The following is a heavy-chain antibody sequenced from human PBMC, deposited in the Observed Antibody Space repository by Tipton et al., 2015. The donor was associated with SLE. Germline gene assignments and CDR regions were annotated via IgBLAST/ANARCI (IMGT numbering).Heavy chain of an antibody. Sequence: TLSLTCSVSGDSISTNYWTWIRQPPGKRLEWMGYSYSGGSTNYNPALASRVFISVDTSKSQFSLHLTSVTAADTAVYHCARALYYYDSGSYFYYMDVWGKGTSVTVSS. J-gene: IGHJ6*03. CDR1: GDSISTNY. D-gene: IGHD3-10*01. CDR3: ARALYYYDSGSYFYYMDV. V-gene: IGHV4-59*01. CDR2: SYSGGST.